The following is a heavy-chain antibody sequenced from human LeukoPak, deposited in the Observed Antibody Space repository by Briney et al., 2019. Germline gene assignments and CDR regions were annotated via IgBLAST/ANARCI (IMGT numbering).Heavy chain of an antibody. D-gene: IGHD1-1*01. J-gene: IGHJ4*02. CDR2: IDRNGGSI. Sequence: GGSLRLSCAASGFTFHNYGMSWVRQAPGKGLEWVSGIDRNGGSIGYADSVKGRFTISRDNAKNSLYLQMNSLRAEDTALYYCARAGQYNWNDEKDYWGQGTLVTVSS. V-gene: IGHV3-20*04. CDR1: GFTFHNYG. CDR3: ARAGQYNWNDEKDY.